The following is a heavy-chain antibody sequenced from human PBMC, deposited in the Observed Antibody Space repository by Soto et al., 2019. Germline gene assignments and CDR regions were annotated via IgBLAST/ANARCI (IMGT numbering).Heavy chain of an antibody. CDR1: GYTFTSYV. D-gene: IGHD4-17*01. CDR2: ISAYNGNT. CDR3: ARDPSARYGGNSIDY. Sequence: ASVKVSCKASGYTFTSYVISWVRQAPGQGLEWMGWISAYNGNTNYAQKLQGRVTMTTDTSTSTAYMELRSLRSDDTAVYYCARDPSARYGGNSIDYWGQGTLVTVSS. J-gene: IGHJ4*02. V-gene: IGHV1-18*04.